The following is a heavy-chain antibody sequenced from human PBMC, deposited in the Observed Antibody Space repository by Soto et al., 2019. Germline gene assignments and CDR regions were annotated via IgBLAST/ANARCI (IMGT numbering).Heavy chain of an antibody. D-gene: IGHD2-15*01. CDR3: TRVGARYCSGATCPMAY. CDR2: IYYSGSA. Sequence: SETLSLTCTVSGGSISGSTYYWAWIRQPPGKGPEWIGSIYYSGSAYDNPALKSRVTISVDTSKNQFSLNVTSVTAADTAVYSCTRVGARYCSGATCPMAYWGQGALVTVSS. J-gene: IGHJ4*02. V-gene: IGHV4-39*07. CDR1: GGSISGSTYY.